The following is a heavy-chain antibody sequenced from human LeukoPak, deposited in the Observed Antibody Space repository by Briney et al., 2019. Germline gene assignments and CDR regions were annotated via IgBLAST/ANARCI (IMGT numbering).Heavy chain of an antibody. CDR2: ISGSGGST. D-gene: IGHD6-13*01. CDR1: GFTFSNYW. CDR3: AKGTGYSSRWYYFDY. J-gene: IGHJ4*02. Sequence: PGGSLRLSCAASGFTFSNYWMTWVRQAPGKGLEWVSAISGSGGSTYYADSVKGRFTISRDNSKNTLYLQMNSLRAEDTAVYYCAKGTGYSSRWYYFDYWGQGTLVTVSS. V-gene: IGHV3-23*01.